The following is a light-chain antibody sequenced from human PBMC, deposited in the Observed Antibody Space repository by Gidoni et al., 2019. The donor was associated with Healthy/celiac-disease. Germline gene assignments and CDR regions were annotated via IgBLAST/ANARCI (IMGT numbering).Light chain of an antibody. CDR2: GAS. V-gene: IGKV3-20*01. J-gene: IGKJ4*01. CDR3: QQYGSPLT. CDR1: QSVSSSY. Sequence: EIVLTHSPGPLSLSPGERATLSCRASQSVSSSYLAWYQQKPGQAPRLLIYGASSRATGIPDRFSGSGSGTDFTLTISRLEPEDFAVYYCQQYGSPLTFGGGTKVEIK.